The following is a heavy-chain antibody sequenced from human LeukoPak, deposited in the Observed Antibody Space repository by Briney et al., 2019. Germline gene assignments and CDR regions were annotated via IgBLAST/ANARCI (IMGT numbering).Heavy chain of an antibody. CDR1: GITLSDYG. D-gene: IGHD3-10*01. CDR2: ISDSGGST. CDR3: AKRGIVIRAVIIYGFQKEAYYFDY. J-gene: IGHJ4*02. V-gene: IGHV3-23*01. Sequence: GGSLSLSCAVSGITLSDYGMSWVRQAPGKGLEWVAGISDSGGSTNYAESVKGRFTISRDNAKNTLYLQMNSLRAEDTAVYFCAKRGIVIRAVIIYGFQKEAYYFDYWGQGALVTVSS.